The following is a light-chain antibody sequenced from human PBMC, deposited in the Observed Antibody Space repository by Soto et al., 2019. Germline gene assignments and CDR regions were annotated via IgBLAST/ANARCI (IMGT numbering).Light chain of an antibody. Sequence: EIVMTQSPATLSVSPGERATLSCRASQSVSSGLAWYHQKPGQAPRLLIYSASTRATGITARFSGSGSGTEFTITISSMQSEDVAVYYCHQYNNCPRTFGQGTKVEIK. J-gene: IGKJ1*01. CDR2: SAS. CDR1: QSVSSG. CDR3: HQYNNCPRT. V-gene: IGKV3-15*01.